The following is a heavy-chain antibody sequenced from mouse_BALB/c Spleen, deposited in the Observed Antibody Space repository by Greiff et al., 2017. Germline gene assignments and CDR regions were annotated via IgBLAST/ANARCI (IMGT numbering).Heavy chain of an antibody. Sequence: EVQLLESGPGLVKPSQSLSLTCTVTGYSITSDYAWNSIRQFPGKKLGWIGYISYSGSTSYNPTLKSRITITRDTSKNQFFLQLNSVTTEDTATCYCARANVYYFDYWGQGTTLTVSS. V-gene: IGHV3-2*02. CDR1: GYSITSDYA. CDR2: ISYSGST. CDR3: ARANVYYFDY. J-gene: IGHJ2*01. D-gene: IGHD4-1*01.